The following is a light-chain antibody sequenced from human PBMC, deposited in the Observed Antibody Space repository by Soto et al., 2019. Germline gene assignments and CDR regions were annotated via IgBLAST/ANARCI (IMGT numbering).Light chain of an antibody. CDR3: AAWDDSLSGWV. Sequence: LTQPPSASGTPGQRVSISSSGSKSNIGTNYASWYEQVPGTAPKLLIYTKNQRPSGVPDRFSGSKSGTSASLAISGLRSEDEADFYCAAWDDSLSGWVFGGGTKLTVL. CDR1: KSNIGTNY. CDR2: TKN. J-gene: IGLJ3*02. V-gene: IGLV1-47*01.